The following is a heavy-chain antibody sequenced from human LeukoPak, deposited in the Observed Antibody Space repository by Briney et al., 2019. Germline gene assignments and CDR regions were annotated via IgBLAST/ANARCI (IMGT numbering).Heavy chain of an antibody. CDR1: GFTFSSYS. Sequence: GGSLRLSCAASGFTFSSYSMHWVRQAPGKGLEWVSVISYAGSNKYYADSVKGRFTISRDNSKNTLYLQMNSLRAEDTAVYYCAKRYDFWSGSPVDYWGQGTLVTVSS. CDR2: ISYAGSNK. J-gene: IGHJ4*02. CDR3: AKRYDFWSGSPVDY. V-gene: IGHV3-30*18. D-gene: IGHD3-3*01.